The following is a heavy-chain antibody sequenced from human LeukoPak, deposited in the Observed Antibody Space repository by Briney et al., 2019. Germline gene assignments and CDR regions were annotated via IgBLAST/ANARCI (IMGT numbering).Heavy chain of an antibody. Sequence: GGSLRLSCAASGFTFSSYGMHWVRQAPGKGLEWVAVISYDGSNKYYADSVKGRFTISRDNSKNTLYLQMISLRAEDTAVYYCAKEHYYDSSGYYPSFDYWGQGTLVTVSS. D-gene: IGHD3-22*01. J-gene: IGHJ4*02. CDR2: ISYDGSNK. CDR3: AKEHYYDSSGYYPSFDY. CDR1: GFTFSSYG. V-gene: IGHV3-30*18.